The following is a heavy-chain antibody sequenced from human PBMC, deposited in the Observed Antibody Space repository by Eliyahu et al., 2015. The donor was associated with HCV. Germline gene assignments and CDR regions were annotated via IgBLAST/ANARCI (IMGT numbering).Heavy chain of an antibody. CDR3: ARSSSKRSAFDI. J-gene: IGHJ3*02. D-gene: IGHD5-24*01. Sequence: QVQLQESGPGLVKPSETLSLTCTVSGGSISSYYWRWIRQPPGKGPEWIGDFYSTGSSNYNPSLKSRVTILLDTSKKQLSLKVSSVTAADTAMYYCARSSSKRSAFDIWGQGTMVIVSS. CDR2: FYSTGSS. V-gene: IGHV4-59*01. CDR1: GGSISSYY.